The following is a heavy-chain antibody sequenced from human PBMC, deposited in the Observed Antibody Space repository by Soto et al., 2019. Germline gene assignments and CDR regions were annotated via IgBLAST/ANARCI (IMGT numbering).Heavy chain of an antibody. CDR1: GGSISSGGYY. Sequence: QVQLQESGPVLVKPSQTLSLTCTVSGGSISSGGYYWSWIRQHPGKGLEWIGYIYYSGSTYYNPSLKSRVTISVDTYKNQFSLNLSSVTAADTAVYYCARGGAYYDSSGCYFDYWGQGTLVTVSS. CDR3: ARGGAYYDSSGCYFDY. CDR2: IYYSGST. D-gene: IGHD3-22*01. V-gene: IGHV4-31*03. J-gene: IGHJ4*02.